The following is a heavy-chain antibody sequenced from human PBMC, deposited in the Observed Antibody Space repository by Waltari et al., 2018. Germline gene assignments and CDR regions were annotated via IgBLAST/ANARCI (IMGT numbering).Heavy chain of an antibody. V-gene: IGHV5-10-1*03. CDR3: ARHLGHVLRFLEWLSPLDY. CDR2: IDPRDPYT. J-gene: IGHJ4*02. D-gene: IGHD3-3*01. CDR1: GYSFTSYW. Sequence: EVQLVQSGAEVKKPGESLRISCKGSGYSFTSYWISWVRQMPGKGLEWMGRIDPRDPYTNYSPAFQGHVTISADKSISTAYLQWSSLKASDTAMYYCARHLGHVLRFLEWLSPLDYWGQGTLVTVSS.